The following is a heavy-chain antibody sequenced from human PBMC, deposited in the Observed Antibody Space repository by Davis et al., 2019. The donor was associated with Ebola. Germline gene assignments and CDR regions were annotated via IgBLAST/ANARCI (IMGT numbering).Heavy chain of an antibody. Sequence: GSLRLSCTVSGGSISSYYWSWIRQPPGKGLEWIGYIYYSGSTNYNPSLKSRVTISVDTSKNQFSLKLSSVTAADTAVYYCARQQAYYYYYGMDVWGQGTTVTVSS. J-gene: IGHJ6*02. CDR3: ARQQAYYYYYGMDV. CDR2: IYYSGST. CDR1: GGSISSYY. D-gene: IGHD6-13*01. V-gene: IGHV4-59*01.